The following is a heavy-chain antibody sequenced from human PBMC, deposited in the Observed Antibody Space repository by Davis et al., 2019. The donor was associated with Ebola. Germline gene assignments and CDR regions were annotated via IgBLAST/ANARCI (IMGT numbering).Heavy chain of an antibody. Sequence: PSETLSLTCNVSGDAITNYYWSWIRQPPGKGLEWIGSISYSGTTYYKPSLQSRITVSVDTYRNQFSLRLTSVSAADTAVYYCTIYHVSPRLLFDHWGHGFLVTVSS. CDR2: ISYSGTT. CDR1: GDAITNYY. J-gene: IGHJ4*01. V-gene: IGHV4-59*04. D-gene: IGHD3-16*01. CDR3: TIYHVSPRLLFDH.